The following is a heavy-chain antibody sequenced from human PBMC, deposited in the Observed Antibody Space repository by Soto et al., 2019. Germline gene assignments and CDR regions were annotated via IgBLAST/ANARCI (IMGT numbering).Heavy chain of an antibody. V-gene: IGHV2-5*02. CDR1: GFSLSTSGVG. D-gene: IGHD2-15*01. CDR3: AHRRAYCSGGSCYSIWFDP. CDR2: IYWDDDK. J-gene: IGHJ5*02. Sequence: QITLKESGPTLVKPTQTLTLTCTFSGFSLSTSGVGVGWIRQPPGKALEWLALIYWDDDKRYSPSLKSRLTITKDTSTIQVFLTMTNMDPVDTATYYCAHRRAYCSGGSCYSIWFDPWGQGTLVTVSS.